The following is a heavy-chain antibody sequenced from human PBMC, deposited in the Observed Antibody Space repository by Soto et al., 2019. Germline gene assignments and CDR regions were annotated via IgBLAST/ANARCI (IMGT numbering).Heavy chain of an antibody. CDR1: GFTFSSYC. V-gene: IGHV3-74*01. CDR3: GRGGSGIYGMDI. D-gene: IGHD6-13*01. Sequence: EVQLVESGGGLVQPGGSLRLACAASGFTFSSYCMHWVRQAPGKGLVWISRIIRDGSSTNYADSVKGRFTISRDNAKNTLYLEINSLRADDTAVYFCGRGGSGIYGMDIWGQGTTVIVSS. CDR2: IIRDGSST. J-gene: IGHJ6*02.